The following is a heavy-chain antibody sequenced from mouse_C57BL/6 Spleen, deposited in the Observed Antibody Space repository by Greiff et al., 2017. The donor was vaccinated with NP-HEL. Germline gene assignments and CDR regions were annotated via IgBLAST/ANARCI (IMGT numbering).Heavy chain of an antibody. D-gene: IGHD1-1*01. CDR1: GYSITSGYY. Sequence: VQLQESGPGLVKPSQSLSLTCSVTGYSITSGYYWNWIRQFPGNKLEWMGYISYDGSNNYNPSLKNRISITRDTSKNQFFLKLNSVTTEDTATEYCAREKAFDYYGSMDYWGQGTSVTVAS. V-gene: IGHV3-6*01. J-gene: IGHJ4*01. CDR3: AREKAFDYYGSMDY. CDR2: ISYDGSN.